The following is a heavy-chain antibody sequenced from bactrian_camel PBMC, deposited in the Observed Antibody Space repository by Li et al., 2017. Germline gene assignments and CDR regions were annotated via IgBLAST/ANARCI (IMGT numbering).Heavy chain of an antibody. J-gene: IGHJ4*01. Sequence: VQLVESGGGLVQPGGSLRLSCAASGFTFSGYDMSWVRQAPGKGLEWVSAIASGGGSTYYADSVKGRFSLSKDSAKNTLYLQMNSLKPEDTAVYYCAAGLRPYCSGVYCYTHLDYWGQGTQVTVS. D-gene: IGHD2*01. CDR1: GFTFSGYD. CDR2: IASGGGST. V-gene: IGHV3S40*01. CDR3: AAGLRPYCSGVYCYTHLDY.